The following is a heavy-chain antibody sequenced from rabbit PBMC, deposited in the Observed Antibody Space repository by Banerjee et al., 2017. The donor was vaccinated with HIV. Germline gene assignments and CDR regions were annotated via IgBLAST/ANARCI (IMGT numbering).Heavy chain of an antibody. D-gene: IGHD8-1*01. V-gene: IGHV1S40*01. CDR1: GFSFSSSYW. CDR2: IYAGSSGST. J-gene: IGHJ4*01. Sequence: QSLEESGGDLVKPGASLTLTCTASGFSFSSSYWICWVRQAPGKGLEWIACIYAGSSGSTYYASWAKGRFTISKTSSTTVTLQMTSLTAADTATYFCARAEISNYKLWGPGTLVTVS. CDR3: ARAEISNYKL.